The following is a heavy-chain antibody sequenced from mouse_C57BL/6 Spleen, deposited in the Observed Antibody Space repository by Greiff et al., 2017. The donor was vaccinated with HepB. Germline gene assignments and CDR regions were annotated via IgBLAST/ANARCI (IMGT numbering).Heavy chain of an antibody. CDR1: GYTFTDYY. Sequence: QVQLQQSGAELVRPGASVKLSCKASGYTFTDYYINWVKQRPGQGLEWIARIYPGSGNTYYNEKFKGKATLTAEKSSSTAYMQLSSLTSEDSAVYFCARSGLGEGFAYWGQGTLVTVSA. CDR2: IYPGSGNT. V-gene: IGHV1-76*01. J-gene: IGHJ3*01. CDR3: ARSGLGEGFAY. D-gene: IGHD3-3*01.